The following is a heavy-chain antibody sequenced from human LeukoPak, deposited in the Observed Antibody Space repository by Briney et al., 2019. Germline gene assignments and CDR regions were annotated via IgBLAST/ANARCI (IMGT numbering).Heavy chain of an antibody. Sequence: AGSLSLSCAASGFTFSSYAMSWVRQAPGKGLEWVSAISGSGGSTYYAYSVKARLNIFTVYSKNTLYLQMNSLRAEDTAVYYCAKDLYGSGSYYNSNWFDPWGQGALVTVSS. J-gene: IGHJ5*02. D-gene: IGHD3-10*01. CDR3: AKDLYGSGSYYNSNWFDP. CDR1: GFTFSSYA. V-gene: IGHV3-23*01. CDR2: ISGSGGST.